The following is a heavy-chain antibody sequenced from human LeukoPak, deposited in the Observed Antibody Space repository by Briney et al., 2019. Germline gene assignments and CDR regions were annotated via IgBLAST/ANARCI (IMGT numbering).Heavy chain of an antibody. CDR1: GGSISSYY. CDR3: ARAGIAARPFDY. Sequence: SETLSLTCTVSGGSISSYYWSWIRQPPGKGLEWIGYIHYSGSTNYNPSLKSRVTISVDTSKNQFSLKLSSVTAADTAVYYCARAGIAARPFDYWGQGTLVTVSS. V-gene: IGHV4-59*12. J-gene: IGHJ4*02. CDR2: IHYSGST. D-gene: IGHD6-6*01.